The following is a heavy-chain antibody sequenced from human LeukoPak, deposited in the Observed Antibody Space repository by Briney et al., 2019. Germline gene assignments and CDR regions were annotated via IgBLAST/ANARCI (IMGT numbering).Heavy chain of an antibody. CDR1: GFTFSSYG. D-gene: IGHD2-2*01. J-gene: IGHJ4*02. Sequence: GGSLRLSCVASGFTFSSYGMHWVRQAPGKGLEWVAKIQYDGSNKYYSDAVKGRFTVSRDNSKNTLYLHINSLGAEDTAVYYCARHREGTTQVGLFNYWGQGTLVTVSS. CDR3: ARHREGTTQVGLFNY. V-gene: IGHV3-33*05. CDR2: IQYDGSNK.